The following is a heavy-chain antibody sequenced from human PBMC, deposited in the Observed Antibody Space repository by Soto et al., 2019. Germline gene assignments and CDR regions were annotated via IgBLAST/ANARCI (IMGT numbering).Heavy chain of an antibody. Sequence: GGSLRLSCAASGFTFSSYAMSWVRQAPGKGLEWVSAISGSGGSTYYADSVKGRFTISRDNSKNTLYLQMNSLRAEDTAVYYCAKDLQSEERGYSYIFDYWGQGTLVTVSS. CDR1: GFTFSSYA. V-gene: IGHV3-23*01. D-gene: IGHD5-18*01. CDR3: AKDLQSEERGYSYIFDY. CDR2: ISGSGGST. J-gene: IGHJ4*02.